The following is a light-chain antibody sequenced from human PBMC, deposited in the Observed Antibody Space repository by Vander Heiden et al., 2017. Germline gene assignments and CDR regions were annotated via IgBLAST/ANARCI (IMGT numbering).Light chain of an antibody. J-gene: IGKJ3*01. CDR2: LGS. CDR3: MEALQVT. Sequence: DSVMTQSPLSLSVTPGEQASISCRSSQSLLNSNGYNYLDWYLQKPGQSPQLLIYLGSNRASGVPDRFSGSGSGTDFTLKISRVEAEDVGVYYCMEALQVTFGPGTKVDIK. CDR1: QSLLNSNGYNY. V-gene: IGKV2-28*01.